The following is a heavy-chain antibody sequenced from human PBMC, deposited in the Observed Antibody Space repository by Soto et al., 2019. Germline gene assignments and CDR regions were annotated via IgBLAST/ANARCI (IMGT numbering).Heavy chain of an antibody. V-gene: IGHV3-7*01. CDR1: GFTFSSYW. Sequence: LRLSCAASGFTFSSYWMSWVRQAPGKGLEWVANIKQGGSEKYYVDSVKGRFTISRDNAKNSLYLQMNSLRAEDTAVYYCARDPSRRYYYYGMDVWGQGTTVTVSS. J-gene: IGHJ6*02. CDR3: ARDPSRRYYYYGMDV. CDR2: IKQGGSEK.